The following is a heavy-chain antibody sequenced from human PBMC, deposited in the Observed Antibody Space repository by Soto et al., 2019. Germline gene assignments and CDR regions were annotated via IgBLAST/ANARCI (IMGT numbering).Heavy chain of an antibody. V-gene: IGHV3-30*18. CDR1: GFDFEDYD. J-gene: IGHJ4*02. D-gene: IGHD4-4*01. CDR3: AKPPPRRVHYTDPDLYARSLDF. Sequence: VQLVESGGGVVQPGNSLRLSCVASGFDFEDYDMYWVRQAPGKGLEWLASISNNGNRRYYADSVEGRLTISRDNSNNTVSLDMKRLTPEETAMYSCAKPPPRRVHYTDPDLYARSLDFWGQGTLVVVSS. CDR2: ISNNGNRR.